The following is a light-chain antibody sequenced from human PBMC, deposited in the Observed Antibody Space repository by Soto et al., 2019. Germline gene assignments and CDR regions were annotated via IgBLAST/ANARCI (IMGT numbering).Light chain of an antibody. V-gene: IGLV2-8*01. CDR1: SSDVGGYNY. Sequence: QSALTQPPSASGSPGQSVTISCTGTSSDVGGYNYVSWYQLHPGKAPKLMIYEVSKRPSGVPDRFSGSKSGNTASLTVSGLQAEDEADYYCNSYAGSNNWVFGGGTEVTVL. CDR2: EVS. J-gene: IGLJ3*02. CDR3: NSYAGSNNWV.